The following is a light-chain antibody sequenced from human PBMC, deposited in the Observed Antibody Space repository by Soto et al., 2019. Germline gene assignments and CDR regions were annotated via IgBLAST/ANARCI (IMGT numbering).Light chain of an antibody. J-gene: IGLJ1*01. V-gene: IGLV3-1*01. Sequence: SYELTQPPSVSMSPGQTASITCSGDKLGDKYACWYQQKPGQSPVLVIYQDNKRPSGIPERFSGSNSGNTATLTISGTQAMDEADYYCQAWDSSTLYVFGTGTKVTVL. CDR1: KLGDKY. CDR2: QDN. CDR3: QAWDSSTLYV.